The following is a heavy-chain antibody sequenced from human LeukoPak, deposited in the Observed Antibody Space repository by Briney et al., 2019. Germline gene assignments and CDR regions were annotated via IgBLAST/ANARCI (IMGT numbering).Heavy chain of an antibody. CDR2: LDSSGNT. CDR3: ARDILDPRSVLYYYYMDV. V-gene: IGHV4-4*07. Sequence: ASETLSLTCTVSGSSISNYYWSWIRQPAGKGLEWIGRLDSSGNTNYNPSLQSRVTMSVDTSKNQLSLKLRSVTAADTAVYYCARDILDPRSVLYYYYMDVWGKGTTVTVSS. J-gene: IGHJ6*03. CDR1: GSSISNYY. D-gene: IGHD3-16*01.